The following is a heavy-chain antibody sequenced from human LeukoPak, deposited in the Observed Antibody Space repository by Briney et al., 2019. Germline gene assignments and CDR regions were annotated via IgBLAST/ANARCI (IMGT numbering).Heavy chain of an antibody. J-gene: IGHJ4*02. D-gene: IGHD1-26*01. CDR3: ARFVGATTSLDY. CDR1: GFTFSSYE. V-gene: IGHV3-48*03. CDR2: ISSSGSTI. Sequence: GGSLRLSCAASGFTFSSYEMNWVRQAPGKGLEWVSYISSSGSTIYYADSVKGRFTISRDNAKNSLYLHMNSLRAEDAAVYYCARFVGATTSLDYWGQGTLVTVSS.